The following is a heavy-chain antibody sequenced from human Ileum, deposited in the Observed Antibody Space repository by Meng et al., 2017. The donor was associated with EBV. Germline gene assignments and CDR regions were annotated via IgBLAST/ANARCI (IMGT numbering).Heavy chain of an antibody. Sequence: QVPRRASGPGLVKPSGALSLTFDVSGVPISGNYWSWIRQSPVKGLEWIGFFYEGTTNYNPSLKSRVTIAAGPANNQISLRLSSVTSADTAVYYCAKGGQWDPLDSWGRGILVTVSS. J-gene: IGHJ4*02. D-gene: IGHD1-26*01. CDR3: AKGGQWDPLDS. CDR1: GVPISGNY. CDR2: FYEGTT. V-gene: IGHV4-59*01.